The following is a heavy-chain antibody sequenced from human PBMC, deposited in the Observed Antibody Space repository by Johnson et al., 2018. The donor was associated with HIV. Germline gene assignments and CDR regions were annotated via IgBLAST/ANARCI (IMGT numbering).Heavy chain of an antibody. CDR1: GFSFSSNY. CDR3: ARRMKAVAHHDAFDI. CDR2: IYCGGST. J-gene: IGHJ3*02. Sequence: VQLVESGGGLVQPGGSLRLSCAASGFSFSSNYMSWVRQAPGKGMEWVSVIYCGGSTYYAAAVKGRFTISRDNSKNTLYLQTNSLRAEDTAVYYCARRMKAVAHHDAFDIWGQGTMVTVSS. D-gene: IGHD6-19*01. V-gene: IGHV3-66*01.